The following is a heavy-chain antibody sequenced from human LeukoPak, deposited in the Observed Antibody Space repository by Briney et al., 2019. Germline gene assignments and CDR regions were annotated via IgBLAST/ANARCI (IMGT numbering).Heavy chain of an antibody. V-gene: IGHV4-34*01. J-gene: IGHJ4*02. CDR2: INHSGST. Sequence: SETLSLTCAVYGGSFSGYYWSWIRQPPGKGLEWIGEINHSGSTNYNPSLKSRVTISVDTSKNQFSLKLSSVTAADTAVYYCARDSYIYSSGWHHFDYWGQGTLVTVSS. CDR3: ARDSYIYSSGWHHFDY. D-gene: IGHD6-19*01. CDR1: GGSFSGYY.